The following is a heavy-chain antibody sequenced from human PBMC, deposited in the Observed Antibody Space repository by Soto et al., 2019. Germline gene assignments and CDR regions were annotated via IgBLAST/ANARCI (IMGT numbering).Heavy chain of an antibody. D-gene: IGHD3-16*01. CDR2: IHTGNGNT. CDR1: GYTFTTYA. Sequence: QVQLVQSGAEVKKPGASVQVSCKPSGYTFTTYAIHWVRQAPGQSLEWMAWIHTGNGNTKYSPRFQGRVTITRDTSASTAYMELSSLRSEDTAVYYCAISLRLGESFDYWGQGTLVNVSS. V-gene: IGHV1-3*04. J-gene: IGHJ4*02. CDR3: AISLRLGESFDY.